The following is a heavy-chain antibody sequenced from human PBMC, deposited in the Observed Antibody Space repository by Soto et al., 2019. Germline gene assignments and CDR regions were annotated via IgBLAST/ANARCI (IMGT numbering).Heavy chain of an antibody. Sequence: ASVKVPCKASVYSFTNNDVSWVRQATGQGLEWMGWMNPGSGDTGYAQKFQGRVTMTRDISTATAYMELSSLRSDDTAIYYCARMATFGSLNWFDPWGQGTLVTVSS. CDR3: ARMATFGSLNWFDP. J-gene: IGHJ5*02. V-gene: IGHV1-8*01. D-gene: IGHD3-10*01. CDR2: MNPGSGDT. CDR1: VYSFTNND.